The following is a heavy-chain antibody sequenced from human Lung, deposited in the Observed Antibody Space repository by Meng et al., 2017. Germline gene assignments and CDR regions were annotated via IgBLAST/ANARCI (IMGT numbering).Heavy chain of an antibody. V-gene: IGHV6-1*01. CDR2: TYYRSKWYS. J-gene: IGHJ5*01. Sequence: VHCQQSGPGLGKPCQILSTPCAISGAMSSRNRAAWNWIRKSPSRGLEWLGRTYYRSKWYSDYATSVRSRITINADTSKNQFSLQLNSLTPEDTAVYYCTGVGHKNWFDSWGQGTLVTVSS. CDR1: GAMSSRNRAA. CDR3: TGVGHKNWFDS. D-gene: IGHD2-21*01.